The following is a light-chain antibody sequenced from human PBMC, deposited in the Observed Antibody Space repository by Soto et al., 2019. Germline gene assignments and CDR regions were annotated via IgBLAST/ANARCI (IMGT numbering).Light chain of an antibody. CDR3: QKYGNFWT. J-gene: IGKJ1*01. Sequence: VSTQSPGTLSLSPGARATLSCRASQSVRRSYLAWYKQKPGQAPRLLIYDASSRATGIPDRLSGSGSGTEFSLTIRRMEHDDFAVYYCQKYGNFWTFGQGTKVDIK. CDR2: DAS. V-gene: IGKV3-20*01. CDR1: QSVRRSY.